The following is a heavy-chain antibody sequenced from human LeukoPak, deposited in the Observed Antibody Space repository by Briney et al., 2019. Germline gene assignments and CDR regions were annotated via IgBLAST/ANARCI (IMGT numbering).Heavy chain of an antibody. J-gene: IGHJ6*02. V-gene: IGHV4-59*01. CDR3: ARTPTYLYYYYGMDV. D-gene: IGHD2-8*01. CDR1: GVSISSYY. CDR2: IYYSGST. Sequence: SETLSLTCTVSGVSISSYYWSWIRQPPGKGLEWIGYIYYSGSTNYNPSLKSRVTISVDTSKNQFSLKLSSVTAADTAVYYCARTPTYLYYYYGMDVWGQGTTVTVSS.